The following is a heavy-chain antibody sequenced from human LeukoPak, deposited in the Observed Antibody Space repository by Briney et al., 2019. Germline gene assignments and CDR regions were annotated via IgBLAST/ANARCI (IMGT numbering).Heavy chain of an antibody. J-gene: IGHJ4*02. Sequence: QPGGSLRLSCAASGFTFSSYAMHWVRQAPGKGLEWVAVISYDGGNIYYADSVKGRFTISRDNSKNTLYLQMNSLRAEDTAVYYCARSHGDYGYFDYWGQGTLVTVSS. CDR1: GFTFSSYA. D-gene: IGHD4-17*01. CDR2: ISYDGGNI. V-gene: IGHV3-30*04. CDR3: ARSHGDYGYFDY.